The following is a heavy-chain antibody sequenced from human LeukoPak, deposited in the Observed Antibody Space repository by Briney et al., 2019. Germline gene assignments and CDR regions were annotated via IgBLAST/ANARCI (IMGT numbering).Heavy chain of an antibody. CDR3: ARGDPYPHTIDY. V-gene: IGHV4-39*07. Sequence: SETLSLTCTVSGGSISSSSYYWGWIRQPPGKGLEWIGSIYYSGSIYYNPSLKSRVTISVDTSKNQLSLKLRSVTAADTAVYYCARGDPYPHTIDYWGQGTLVTVSS. D-gene: IGHD3-16*01. CDR2: IYYSGSI. J-gene: IGHJ4*02. CDR1: GGSISSSSYY.